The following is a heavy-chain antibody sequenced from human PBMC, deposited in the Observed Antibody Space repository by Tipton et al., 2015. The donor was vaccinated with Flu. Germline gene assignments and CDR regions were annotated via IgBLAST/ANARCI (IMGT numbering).Heavy chain of an antibody. CDR3: AKSPRGPAPS. CDR2: IRSKTYGGTT. Sequence: SLRLSCTVSGFTFGDYCMSWFRQAPGKGLEWVGFIRSKTYGGTTEFAASVKGRFTISRDDSKSTVYLQMNSLRAEDTATYYCAKSPRGPAPSWGQGTLVTVSS. V-gene: IGHV3-49*03. J-gene: IGHJ4*02. CDR1: GFTFGDYC.